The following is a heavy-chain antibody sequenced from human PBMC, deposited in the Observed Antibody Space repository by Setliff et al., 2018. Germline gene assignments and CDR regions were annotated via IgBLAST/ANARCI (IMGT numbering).Heavy chain of an antibody. J-gene: IGHJ4*02. CDR3: ASATGY. V-gene: IGHV3-7*01. CDR1: GFTFSSFW. CDR2: XNPGGXXE. Sequence: GGSLRLSCAASGFTFSSFWMAWVRQSPGXXXXXXXXXNPGGXXEYYLDSVKGRFTISRDNAKTSLYLLMNSLRADDTAVYFCASATGYWGQGILVTVSS.